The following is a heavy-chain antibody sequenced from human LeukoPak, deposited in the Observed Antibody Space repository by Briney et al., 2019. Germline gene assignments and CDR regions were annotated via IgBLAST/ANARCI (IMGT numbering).Heavy chain of an antibody. D-gene: IGHD3-16*02. J-gene: IGHJ4*02. Sequence: PGGSLRLSCAASGFTFSSYAMSWVRQAPGKGLEWVSSISGSDGNTNYADSVQGRFTFSRDNSKNTLYLQMNSLRAEDTAVYCGAKGGGLRAGGSYRIVYWGEGTLVTVSS. CDR3: AKGGGLRAGGSYRIVY. V-gene: IGHV3-23*01. CDR2: ISGSDGNT. CDR1: GFTFSSYA.